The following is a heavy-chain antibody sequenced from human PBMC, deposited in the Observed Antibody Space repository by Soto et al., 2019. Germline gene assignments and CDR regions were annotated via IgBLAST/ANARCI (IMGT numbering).Heavy chain of an antibody. V-gene: IGHV1-2*04. Sequence: ASVKVCCKASGYTFTGYYMHWVRQAPGQGLEWMGWINPNSGGTNYAQKFQGWVTMTRDTSISTAYMELSRLSSDDTAVYYCATSRDATSGGLDYCGQRTPVTVSS. CDR3: ATSRDATSGGLDY. CDR1: GYTFTGYY. CDR2: INPNSGGT. D-gene: IGHD2-15*01. J-gene: IGHJ4*02.